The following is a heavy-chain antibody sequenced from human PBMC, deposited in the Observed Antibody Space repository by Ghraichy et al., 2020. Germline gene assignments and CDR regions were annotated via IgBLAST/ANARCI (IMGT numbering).Heavy chain of an antibody. CDR2: ISNGDGTI. CDR3: ATGGGTF. V-gene: IGHV3-48*02. J-gene: IGHJ4*02. CDR1: GLTFSGYT. D-gene: IGHD2-15*01. Sequence: GGSLRLSCAASGLTFSGYTMKWVRQAPGKGLEWISFISNGDGTIYYADSVKGRFTISRDNAKNSLYLQMNSLRDEDTAVYYCATGGGTFWGQGTLVTVSS.